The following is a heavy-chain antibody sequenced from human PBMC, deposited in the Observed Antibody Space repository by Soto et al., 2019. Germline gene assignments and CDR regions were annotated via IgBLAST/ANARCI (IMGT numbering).Heavy chain of an antibody. J-gene: IGHJ4*02. CDR2: IYYSGST. V-gene: IGHV4-30-4*01. CDR1: GDSITSGDYY. Sequence: SETLSLTCTVSGDSITSGDYYWSWIRQPPGKGLEWIGYIYYSGSTYYNPSLKSRVTISVDTSKNQFSLKLSSVTAADTAVYYCARDDSSGFSAYWGQGTLVTVS. CDR3: ARDDSSGFSAY. D-gene: IGHD3-22*01.